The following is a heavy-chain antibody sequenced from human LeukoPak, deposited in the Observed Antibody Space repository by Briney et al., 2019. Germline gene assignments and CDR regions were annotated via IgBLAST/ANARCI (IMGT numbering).Heavy chain of an antibody. D-gene: IGHD5-18*01. V-gene: IGHV3-53*04. CDR1: GFTVSSNY. J-gene: IGHJ4*02. CDR3: ARQGRGYSYLLDY. CDR2: IYSGGDT. Sequence: RGSLRLSCAASGFTVSSNYMSWVRQAPGKGLEWVSVIYSGGDTYYADSVKGRFTISRHNSENTLYLQMNSLRAEDTAVYYCARQGRGYSYLLDYWGQGTLVTVSS.